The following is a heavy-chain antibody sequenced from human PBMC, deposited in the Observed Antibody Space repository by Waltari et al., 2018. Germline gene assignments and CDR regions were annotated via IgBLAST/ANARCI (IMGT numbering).Heavy chain of an antibody. CDR1: GGTFSSYA. D-gene: IGHD4-17*01. CDR3: ARVGTTVVVQGEYYFDY. Sequence: QVQLVQSGAEVKKPGSSVKVSCKASGGTFSSYAISWVRQAPGQGLEWMGGIIPIFGTANYAQKFQGRVTITADESTSTAYMELSSLRSEDTTVYYCARVGTTVVVQGEYYFDYWGQGTLVTVSS. V-gene: IGHV1-69*01. CDR2: IIPIFGTA. J-gene: IGHJ4*02.